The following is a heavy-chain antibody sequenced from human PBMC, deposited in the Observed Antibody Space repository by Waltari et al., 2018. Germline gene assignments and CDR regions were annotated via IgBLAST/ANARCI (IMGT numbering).Heavy chain of an antibody. V-gene: IGHV3-7*01. CDR3: TKNVRPDY. CDR2: IKYGGTEK. J-gene: IGHJ4*02. Sequence: EVQLVESGGGLVQPGGSLRRSCTASGFTFSRFYLSWFRQAPGKGLEWVANIKYGGTEKNYVDSVTGRFTISRDDAKNSLYLQMNSLRAEDTAVYYCTKNVRPDYWGQGTLVTVSS. CDR1: GFTFSRFY. D-gene: IGHD6-6*01.